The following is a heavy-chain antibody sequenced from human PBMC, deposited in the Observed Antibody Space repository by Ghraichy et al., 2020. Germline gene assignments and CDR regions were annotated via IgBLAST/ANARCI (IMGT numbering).Heavy chain of an antibody. CDR1: GGSISSSSHY. Sequence: SQTLSLTFTVSGGSISSSSHYWGWIRQPPGKGLEWIGSMSYSENTHYNPSLKSRVTISVDTSKNQFSLKLSSVTAADTAVYYCARHLRIAASLVAWFDPWGQGTLVTVSS. CDR3: ARHLRIAASLVAWFDP. D-gene: IGHD2-15*01. CDR2: MSYSENT. J-gene: IGHJ5*02. V-gene: IGHV4-39*01.